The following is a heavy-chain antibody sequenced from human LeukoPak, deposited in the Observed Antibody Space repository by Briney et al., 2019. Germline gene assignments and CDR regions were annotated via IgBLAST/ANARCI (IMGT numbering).Heavy chain of an antibody. V-gene: IGHV1-18*04. CDR3: ARKYYYDIDI. J-gene: IGHJ3*02. CDR2: ISAYSGNR. CDR1: GYTFNRNG. Sequence: ASVKVSCKTSGYTFNRNGMSWVRQAPGQGPEWMGWISAYSGNRNYAQKFQGRVSMTTDTSTNTGYMELWSLRSDDTAVYYCARKYYYDIDIWGQGTMVTVSS. D-gene: IGHD3-22*01.